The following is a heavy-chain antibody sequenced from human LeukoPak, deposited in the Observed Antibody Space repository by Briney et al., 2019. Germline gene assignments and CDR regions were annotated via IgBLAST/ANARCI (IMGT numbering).Heavy chain of an antibody. V-gene: IGHV3-23*01. CDR3: ARWGYYSNYDY. J-gene: IGHJ4*02. CDR2: ISGSGGHT. Sequence: GGSLRLSCAASGFTFSSYAMSWVRQAPGKGLEWVSGISGSGGHTYYADSVKGRFTISRDNSKNTLYLQMGSLRAEDMAVYYCARWGYYSNYDYWGQGTLVTVSS. CDR1: GFTFSSYA. D-gene: IGHD4-11*01.